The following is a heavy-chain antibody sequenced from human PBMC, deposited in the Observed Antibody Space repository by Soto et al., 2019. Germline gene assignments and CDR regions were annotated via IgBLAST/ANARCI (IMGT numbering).Heavy chain of an antibody. J-gene: IGHJ4*02. CDR3: ARDFYGSGSYSPEFDY. CDR1: GFTFSSYW. V-gene: IGHV3-7*01. CDR2: IKQDGSEK. D-gene: IGHD3-10*01. Sequence: PGGSLRLSCAASGFTFSSYWMSWVRQAPGKGLEWVANIKQDGSEKYYVDSVKGRFTISRDNAKNSLYLQMNSLRAEDTAVYYCARDFYGSGSYSPEFDYWGQGTLVTVSS.